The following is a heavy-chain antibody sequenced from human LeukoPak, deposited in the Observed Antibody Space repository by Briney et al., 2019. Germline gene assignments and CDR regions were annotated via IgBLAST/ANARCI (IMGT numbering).Heavy chain of an antibody. D-gene: IGHD3-16*01. Sequence: GASVKVSCKASGYTFTSYDINWVRQATGQGLEWMGWMNPNSGNTGYAQKFQGRVTMTRNTSISTAYMELSSLRSEDTAVYYCASLEPYDYVWGSLRLDYWGQGTLVTVSS. V-gene: IGHV1-8*01. CDR1: GYTFTSYD. CDR2: MNPNSGNT. J-gene: IGHJ4*02. CDR3: ASLEPYDYVWGSLRLDY.